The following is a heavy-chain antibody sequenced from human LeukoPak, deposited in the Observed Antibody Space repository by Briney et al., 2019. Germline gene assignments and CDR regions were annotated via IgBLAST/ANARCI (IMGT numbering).Heavy chain of an antibody. CDR1: GFTFSSYE. D-gene: IGHD3-22*01. Sequence: AGSLRLSCAASGFTFSSYEMNWVRQAPGKGLEWVSYISSSGYTIHYADSVKGRFTISRENTKNSLHLQTNILRADDTAVYFCARAPYYYDSSGYFQHWGQGTLVTVSS. CDR3: ARAPYYYDSSGYFQH. CDR2: ISSSGYTI. V-gene: IGHV3-48*03. J-gene: IGHJ1*01.